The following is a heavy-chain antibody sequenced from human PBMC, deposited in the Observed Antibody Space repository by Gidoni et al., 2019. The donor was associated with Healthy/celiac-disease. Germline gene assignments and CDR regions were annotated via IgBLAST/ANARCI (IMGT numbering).Heavy chain of an antibody. J-gene: IGHJ6*02. CDR1: TASLGGYY. Sequence: QVQLQQWCAGLLTPSETLSLTFAVYTASLGGYYCMWIRQPPGKGLEWIGEINHSGSTNYNPSLKSRVTISVDTSKNQFSLELSSVTAADTAVYYCARGSKNYYGSGSYPRYYYYGMDGWGQGTTVTVSS. CDR3: ARGSKNYYGSGSYPRYYYYGMDG. D-gene: IGHD3-10*01. CDR2: INHSGST. V-gene: IGHV4-34*01.